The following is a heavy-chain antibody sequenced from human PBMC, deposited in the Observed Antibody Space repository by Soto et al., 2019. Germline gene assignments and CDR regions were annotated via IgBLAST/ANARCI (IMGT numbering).Heavy chain of an antibody. CDR1: GGNIINGGCS. V-gene: IGHV4-30-2*01. D-gene: IGHD5-18*01. CDR3: ARGGYTFAYE. Sequence: PSQTICLTWGVAGGNIINGGCSRAWNRQPPGKALEWIGHTYHSGNPYYNPSLKSRVIISVDRSKNQFSLKVSSVTAADTAVYYGARGGYTFAYEWGQGALVTGSS. J-gene: IGHJ4*02. CDR2: TYHSGNP.